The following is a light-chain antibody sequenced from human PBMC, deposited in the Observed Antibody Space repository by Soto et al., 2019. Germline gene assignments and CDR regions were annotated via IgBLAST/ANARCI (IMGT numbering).Light chain of an antibody. J-gene: IGLJ3*02. CDR3: SSVAGIYTFWV. V-gene: IGLV2-11*01. CDR2: DVS. Sequence: QSALTQPRSVSGSPGQSVTISCTGTSSDVGDYNYVSWYQQHPGKAPKLVIYDVSKRPSGVPDRFSGSKSGNTASLTISGLQAEEEADYYSSSVAGIYTFWVFGGGTKLTVL. CDR1: SSDVGDYNY.